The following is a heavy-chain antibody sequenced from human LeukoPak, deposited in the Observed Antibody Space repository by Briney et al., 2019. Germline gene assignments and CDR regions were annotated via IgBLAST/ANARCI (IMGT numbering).Heavy chain of an antibody. D-gene: IGHD5-12*01. J-gene: IGHJ6*02. CDR1: GFTFTSSA. V-gene: IGHV1-58*02. CDR2: IVVGSGNT. Sequence: VKVSCKASGFTFTSSAMQWVRQARGQRLEWIGWIVVGSGNTNYAQKFQERVTITRDMSTSTAYMELSSLRSEDTAVYYCAAGSGYDSHYYTGMDVWGQGTTVTVSS. CDR3: AAGSGYDSHYYTGMDV.